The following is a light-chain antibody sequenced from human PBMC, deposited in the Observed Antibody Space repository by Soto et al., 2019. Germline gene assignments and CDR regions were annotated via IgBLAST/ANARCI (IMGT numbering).Light chain of an antibody. Sequence: DIQMTQSPSPLSASVGDRVTITCRASQSISNWLAWYQQKPGKAPKLLIYDASSLESGVPSRFSGSGSGTEFTLTISSLQPDEFATYYCQQYNSYSWTFGQGTKVDI. CDR2: DAS. CDR3: QQYNSYSWT. J-gene: IGKJ1*01. CDR1: QSISNW. V-gene: IGKV1-5*01.